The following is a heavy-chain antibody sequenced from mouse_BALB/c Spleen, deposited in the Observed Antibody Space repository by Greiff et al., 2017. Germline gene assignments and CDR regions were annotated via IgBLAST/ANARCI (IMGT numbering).Heavy chain of an antibody. D-gene: IGHD2-2*01. CDR1: GFNIKDTY. J-gene: IGHJ1*01. Sequence: EVKLQESGAELVKPGASVKLSCTASGFNIKDTYMHWVKQRPEQGLEWIGRIDPANGNTKYDPKFQGKATITADTSSNTAYLQLSSLTSEDTAVYYCARSGYPYWYFDVWGAGTTVTVSS. CDR3: ARSGYPYWYFDV. CDR2: IDPANGNT. V-gene: IGHV14-3*02.